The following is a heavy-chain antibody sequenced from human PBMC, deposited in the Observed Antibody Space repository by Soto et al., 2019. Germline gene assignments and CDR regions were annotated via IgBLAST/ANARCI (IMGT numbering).Heavy chain of an antibody. D-gene: IGHD5-12*01. CDR3: ARGGNGYNKGRDY. Sequence: SQTLSLTCTVSGGSISSYYWSWLRQPPGKGLEWIGYISYSGSTNYNPSLKSRVTISVDTSKNQFSLKLSSVTAADTAVYYCARGGNGYNKGRDYWGQGTLVTVS. CDR2: ISYSGST. V-gene: IGHV4-59*01. J-gene: IGHJ4*02. CDR1: GGSISSYY.